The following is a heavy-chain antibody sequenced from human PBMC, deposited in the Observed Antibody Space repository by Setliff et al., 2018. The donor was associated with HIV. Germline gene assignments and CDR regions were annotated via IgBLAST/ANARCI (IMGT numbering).Heavy chain of an antibody. V-gene: IGHV3-48*01. CDR3: AKTPSSGWYSLYLDY. CDR2: IRSSSRTI. D-gene: IGHD6-19*01. Sequence: GGSLRLSCVASGFTFSTYSMNWVRQAPGKGLEWVSYIRSSSRTIYYADSVKGRFTISRDNSKDTLYLQMNSLRAEDTAVYYCAKTPSSGWYSLYLDYWGQGTLITVSS. J-gene: IGHJ4*02. CDR1: GFTFSTYS.